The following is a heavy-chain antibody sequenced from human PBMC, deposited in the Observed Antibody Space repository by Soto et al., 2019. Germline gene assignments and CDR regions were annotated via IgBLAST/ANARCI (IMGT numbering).Heavy chain of an antibody. J-gene: IGHJ6*03. V-gene: IGHV4-31*03. CDR2: IYYSGST. CDR3: ARRIVVVPYYYMDV. Sequence: QVQLQESGPGLVKPSQTLSLTCTVSGGSISSGGYYWSWIRQHPGKGLEWIGYIYYSGSTYYNPSLKSRVTLSVDTSKNQFSLKLSSVTAADTAVYYCARRIVVVPYYYMDVWGKGTTVTVSS. CDR1: GGSISSGGYY. D-gene: IGHD2-2*01.